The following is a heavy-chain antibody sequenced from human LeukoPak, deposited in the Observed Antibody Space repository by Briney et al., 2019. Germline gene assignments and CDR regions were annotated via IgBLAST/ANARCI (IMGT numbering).Heavy chain of an antibody. D-gene: IGHD5-12*01. Sequence: ASVKVSCKASGYTFTGYYMHWVRQAPGQGLEWMGRINPNSGGTNYAQKFQGWVTMTRDTSISTAYMELSRLRSDDTAVYYCARLSGTPHYYFDYWGQGTLVTVSS. CDR2: INPNSGGT. CDR3: ARLSGTPHYYFDY. CDR1: GYTFTGYY. V-gene: IGHV1-2*04. J-gene: IGHJ4*02.